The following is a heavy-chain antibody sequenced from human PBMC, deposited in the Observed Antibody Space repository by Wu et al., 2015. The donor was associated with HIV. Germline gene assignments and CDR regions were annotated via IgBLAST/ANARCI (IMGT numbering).Heavy chain of an antibody. D-gene: IGHD5-18*01. J-gene: IGHJ5*02. Sequence: QVQLVQSGAEVKKPGSSVKVSCKASGGTFSSYAISWVRQAPGQGLEWMGGIIPIFGTANYAQKFQGRVTITADESTSTAYMELSSLRSEDTAVYYCASSSGYSYAYNTKTWFDPWGQGTLVTVSS. V-gene: IGHV1-69*12. CDR1: GGTFSSYA. CDR3: ASSSGYSYAYNTKTWFDP. CDR2: IIPIFGTA.